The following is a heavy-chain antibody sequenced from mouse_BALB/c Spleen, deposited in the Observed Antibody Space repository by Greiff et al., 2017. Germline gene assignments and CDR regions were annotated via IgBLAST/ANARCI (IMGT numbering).Heavy chain of an antibody. Sequence: EVKLEESGGGLVQPGGSMKLSCVASGFTFSNYWMNWVRQSPEKGLEWVAEIRLKSNNYATHYAESVKGRFTISRDDSKSSVYLQMNNLRAEDTGIYYCTRGGYYAMDYWGPGASVTVSS. J-gene: IGHJ4*01. V-gene: IGHV6-6*02. D-gene: IGHD1-1*02. CDR2: IRLKSNNYAT. CDR3: TRGGYYAMDY. CDR1: GFTFSNYW.